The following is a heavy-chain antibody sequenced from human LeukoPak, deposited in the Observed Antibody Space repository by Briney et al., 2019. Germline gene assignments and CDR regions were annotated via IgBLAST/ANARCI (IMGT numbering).Heavy chain of an antibody. CDR1: GGSISSYY. CDR2: IYTSGST. V-gene: IGHV4-4*07. CDR3: ARIGHRSYYYYYYMDV. J-gene: IGHJ6*03. Sequence: SETLSLTCTVSGGSISSYYWSWIRQPAGKGLEWIGRIYTSGSTNYNPSLKSRVTMSVDTSKNQFSLKLSSVTAADTAVYYCARIGHRSYYYYYYMDVWGKGTTVTVSS.